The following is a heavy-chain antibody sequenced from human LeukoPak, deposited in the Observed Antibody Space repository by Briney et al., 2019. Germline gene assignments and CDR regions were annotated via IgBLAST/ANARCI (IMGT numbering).Heavy chain of an antibody. Sequence: GGSLRLSCAASGFTFSSYWMSWVRQAPGKGLEWVANIKQDGSEKYYVDSVKGRFTISRDNAKNSLYLQMNSLRAEDTAVYYCARVVAAATIRLIELTSVDAFDIWGQGTMVTVSS. CDR1: GFTFSSYW. CDR2: IKQDGSEK. D-gene: IGHD6-13*01. CDR3: ARVVAAATIRLIELTSVDAFDI. V-gene: IGHV3-7*01. J-gene: IGHJ3*02.